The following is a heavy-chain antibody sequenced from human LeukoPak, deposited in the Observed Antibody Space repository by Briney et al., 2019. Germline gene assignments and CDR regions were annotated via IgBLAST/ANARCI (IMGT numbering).Heavy chain of an antibody. CDR3: ARGHHTARFDP. CDR1: GASFSGYY. J-gene: IGHJ5*02. V-gene: IGHV4-34*01. CDR2: INHSGST. D-gene: IGHD2-21*02. Sequence: SETLSLTCAVYGASFSGYYWSWIRQPPGKGLEWIGEINHSGSTNYNPSLKSRVTISVDTSKNQFSLKLSSVTAADTAVYYCARGHHTARFDPWGQGTLVTVSS.